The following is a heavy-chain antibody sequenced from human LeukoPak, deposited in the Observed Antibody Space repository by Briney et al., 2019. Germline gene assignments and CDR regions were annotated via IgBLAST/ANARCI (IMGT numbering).Heavy chain of an antibody. V-gene: IGHV3-48*03. CDR1: GFIFSNYE. CDR3: ARDLPTGTYRAYFDN. D-gene: IGHD1-26*01. J-gene: IGHJ4*01. Sequence: GGSLRLSCAGSGFIFSNYEMNWVRHAPGEGLEWVSYISSTGGDIYYADSVKGRFTISRDNAEKSVYLQMNSLRAEDTAVYYCARDLPTGTYRAYFDNWGHGTLVTVSS. CDR2: ISSTGGDI.